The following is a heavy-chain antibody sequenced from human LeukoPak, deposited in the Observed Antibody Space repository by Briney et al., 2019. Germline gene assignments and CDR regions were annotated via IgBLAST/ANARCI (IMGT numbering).Heavy chain of an antibody. CDR2: IYSGGIT. CDR3: ARDGYYDSSGYRKHDGFDI. V-gene: IGHV3-66*01. J-gene: IGHJ3*02. CDR1: GFTVSTNY. D-gene: IGHD3-22*01. Sequence: GGSLRLSCAASGFTVSTNYMSWVRQAPGKGLEWVSLIYSGGITQYADSVKGRFTISRDNSKNTLYLQMTSLRAEDTAVDHCARDGYYDSSGYRKHDGFDIWGQGTLVTVSS.